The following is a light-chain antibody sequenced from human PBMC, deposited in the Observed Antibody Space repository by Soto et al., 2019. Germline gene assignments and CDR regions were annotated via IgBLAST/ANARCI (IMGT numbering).Light chain of an antibody. Sequence: QSVLTQPPSASGSPGQSFTISCTVTSSDVGGYNYVSWYQQHPGKAPKLMIHEVSKRPSGVPDRFSGSKSGNTASLTVSGLQAEDEADYYYSSFAGNNIYVFGTGTKGTLL. V-gene: IGLV2-8*01. CDR2: EVS. CDR1: SSDVGGYNY. J-gene: IGLJ1*01. CDR3: SSFAGNNIYV.